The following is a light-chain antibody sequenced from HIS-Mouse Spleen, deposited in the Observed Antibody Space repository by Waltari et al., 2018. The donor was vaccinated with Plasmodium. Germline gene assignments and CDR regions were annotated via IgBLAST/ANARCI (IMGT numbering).Light chain of an antibody. CDR2: GAS. CDR1: QSVSSN. Sequence: EIVMTQSPATLSVSPGERATLSCRASQSVSSNLAWYQQKPGQAPRPLIYGASTRATGIPASVSGSGSGTEFTLTISSMQSEDFAVYYCQQYNNWPRGTFGQGTKVEIK. CDR3: QQYNNWPRGT. J-gene: IGKJ1*01. V-gene: IGKV3-15*01.